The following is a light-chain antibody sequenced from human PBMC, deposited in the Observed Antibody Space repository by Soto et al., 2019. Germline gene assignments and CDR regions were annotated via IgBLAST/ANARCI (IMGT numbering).Light chain of an antibody. CDR1: QYINNH. J-gene: IGKJ1*01. Sequence: DIQMTQSPSSLSASIGDRVTITCRASQYINNHLNWYRQKPGKAPELLIYAASSLQSGVPSRFSGSGSGTDFTPTITSLQPEDFATYSCQQTNIFPWTFGQGTKVDIK. V-gene: IGKV1-39*01. CDR3: QQTNIFPWT. CDR2: AAS.